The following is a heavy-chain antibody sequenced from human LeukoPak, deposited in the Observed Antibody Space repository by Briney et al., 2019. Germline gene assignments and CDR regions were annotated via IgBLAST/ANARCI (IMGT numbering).Heavy chain of an antibody. D-gene: IGHD3-10*01. Sequence: GSSVKVSCKASGGPFSSYSISWVRQAPGQGLEWMGRIIPIFGTTNYAQNFQGRVTITADKSTSTAYMELSSLRSEDTAVYYCAGGTVNYFDYWGQATLVTVSS. CDR3: AGGTVNYFDY. CDR1: GGPFSSYS. J-gene: IGHJ4*02. CDR2: IIPIFGTT. V-gene: IGHV1-69*06.